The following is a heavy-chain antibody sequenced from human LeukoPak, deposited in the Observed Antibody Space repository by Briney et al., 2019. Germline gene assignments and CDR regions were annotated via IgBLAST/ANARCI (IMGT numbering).Heavy chain of an antibody. CDR1: GGSISSYY. CDR3: ARGRAYDFWSGYSKYYYYYYGMDV. CDR2: IYYSGST. V-gene: IGHV4-59*12. D-gene: IGHD3-3*01. J-gene: IGHJ6*02. Sequence: SETLSLTCTVSGGSISSYYWSWIRQPPGKGLEWIGYIYYSGSTNYNPSLKSRVTISVDTSKNQFSLKLSSVTAADTAVYYCARGRAYDFWSGYSKYYYYYYGMDVWGQGTTVTVS.